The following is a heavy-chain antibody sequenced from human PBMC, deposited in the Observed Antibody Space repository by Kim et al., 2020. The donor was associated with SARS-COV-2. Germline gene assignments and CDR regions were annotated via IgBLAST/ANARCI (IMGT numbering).Heavy chain of an antibody. CDR3: ARHLGPIAAAGTDWFDP. CDR2: IIPILGSE. V-gene: IGHV1-69*13. Sequence: SVKVSCKASGGSFRSHTITWVRQAPGQGLEWMGGIIPILGSENYAQKFQGRLSITADESRTTAYMELSSLRSDDTAVYFCARHLGPIAAAGTDWFDPWGQGTLVTVSS. CDR1: GGSFRSHT. J-gene: IGHJ5*02. D-gene: IGHD6-13*01.